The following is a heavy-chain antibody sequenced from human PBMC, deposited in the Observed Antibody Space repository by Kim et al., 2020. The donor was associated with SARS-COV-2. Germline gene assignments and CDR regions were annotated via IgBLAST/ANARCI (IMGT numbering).Heavy chain of an antibody. J-gene: IGHJ6*02. CDR2: IYYSGST. D-gene: IGHD3-3*01. V-gene: IGHV4-31*03. Sequence: SETLSLTCTVSGGSISSGGYYWSWIRQHPGKGLEWIGYIYYSGSTYYNPSLKSRVTISVDTSKNQFSLKLSSVTAADTAVYYCARDQDLWCGYSGYYYGMDVWGQGTTVTVSS. CDR3: ARDQDLWCGYSGYYYGMDV. CDR1: GGSISSGGYY.